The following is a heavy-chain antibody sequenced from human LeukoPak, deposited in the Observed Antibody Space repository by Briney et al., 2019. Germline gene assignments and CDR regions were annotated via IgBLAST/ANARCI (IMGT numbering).Heavy chain of an antibody. CDR1: GYTFTDYY. V-gene: IGHV1-2*02. J-gene: IGHJ5*02. D-gene: IGHD3-22*01. CDR3: ARTITMIGNWFDP. Sequence: ASVKVSCKASGYTFTDYYIHWMRQAPGQGLEWMAWINPKDGATSYAQKLQGRVTLTSATSISTVYMELSSLRSEDTAVYYCARTITMIGNWFDPWGQGTLVTVSS. CDR2: INPKDGAT.